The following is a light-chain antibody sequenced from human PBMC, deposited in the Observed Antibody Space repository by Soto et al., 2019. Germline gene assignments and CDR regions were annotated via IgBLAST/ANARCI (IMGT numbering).Light chain of an antibody. V-gene: IGLV2-8*01. CDR1: RDDVGGYNY. J-gene: IGLJ2*01. CDR3: SSYVTSNVVV. CDR2: EVY. Sequence: SVLPQPPSASGSPGQSVTISCTGTRDDVGGYNYVSWFQHHPGKAPKLMIYEVYKRPSGVPARFSGSKSGNTASLTVSGLQAGDEAIYYCSSYVTSNVVVFGGGTKLTVL.